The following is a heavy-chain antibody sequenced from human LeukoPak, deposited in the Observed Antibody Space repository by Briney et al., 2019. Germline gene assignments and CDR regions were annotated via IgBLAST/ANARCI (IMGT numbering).Heavy chain of an antibody. V-gene: IGHV4-39*07. J-gene: IGHJ4*02. Sequence: PSETLSLTCAVSGGSISSGGYYWGWIRQPPGKGLEWIGSIYYSGSTYYNPSLKSRVTISVDTSKNQFSLKLSSVTAADTAVYYCARVPLIFGVVPDYWGQGTLVTVSS. CDR1: GGSISSGGYY. CDR3: ARVPLIFGVVPDY. CDR2: IYYSGST. D-gene: IGHD3-3*01.